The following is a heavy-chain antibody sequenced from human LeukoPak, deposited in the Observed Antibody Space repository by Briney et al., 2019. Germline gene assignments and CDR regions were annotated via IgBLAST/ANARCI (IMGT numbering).Heavy chain of an antibody. CDR2: TRYDGSAK. CDR1: GFTFSSYG. CDR3: AKDRHVWGYSYGETFDF. D-gene: IGHD5-18*01. Sequence: GGSLRLSCAASGFTFSSYGMHWVRQAPDKGLEWVAFTRYDGSAKYYVDSVKGRFTISRDNSKNTLYMQMNSLRAEDTAVYYCAKDRHVWGYSYGETFDFWGQGTLVTVSS. V-gene: IGHV3-30*02. J-gene: IGHJ4*02.